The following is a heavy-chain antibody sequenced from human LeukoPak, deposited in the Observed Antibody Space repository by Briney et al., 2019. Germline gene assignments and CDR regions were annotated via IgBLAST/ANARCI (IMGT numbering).Heavy chain of an antibody. J-gene: IGHJ5*02. D-gene: IGHD1-26*01. CDR2: TYLSGNT. Sequence: PSETLSLTCSVSGASINSYYWNWIRQPPGEGLEWIGNTYLSGNTNYNPSLEGRVTISLDTSKSQFSLKMSSVTAADTAVYYCAKDWELGSWGQGTLVTVSS. CDR1: GASINSYY. CDR3: AKDWELGS. V-gene: IGHV4-59*01.